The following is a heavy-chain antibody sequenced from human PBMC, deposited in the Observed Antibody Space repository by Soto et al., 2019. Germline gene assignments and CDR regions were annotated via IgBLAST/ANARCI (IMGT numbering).Heavy chain of an antibody. CDR2: IIPILGIA. Sequence: QVQLVQSGAEVKKPGSSVKVSCKASGGTFSSYTISWVRQAPGQGLEWMGRIIPILGIANYAQKFQGRVTITAVKSTSTAYMELSSLRSEDTAVYYCAREAPYYYYMDVWGKGTTVTVSS. CDR3: AREAPYYYYMDV. V-gene: IGHV1-69*08. CDR1: GGTFSSYT. J-gene: IGHJ6*03.